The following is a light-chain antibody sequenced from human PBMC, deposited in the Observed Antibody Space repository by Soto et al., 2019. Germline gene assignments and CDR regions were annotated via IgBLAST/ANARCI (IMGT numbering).Light chain of an antibody. Sequence: EIVLTQSPATLSLSPGERATLSCRASQSVSSYLAWYQQKPGQAPRLLMSDTSNRAPGIPARFSGSGSGTDFTLTISSLEPEDFAVYFWQQRSKFWWTFGQGTKVDI. CDR1: QSVSSY. CDR3: QQRSKFWWT. V-gene: IGKV3-11*01. CDR2: DTS. J-gene: IGKJ1*01.